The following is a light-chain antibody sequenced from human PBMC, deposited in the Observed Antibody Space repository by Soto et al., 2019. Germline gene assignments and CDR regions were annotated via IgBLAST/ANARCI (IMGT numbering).Light chain of an antibody. V-gene: IGKV1-33*01. CDR1: QDITNY. CDR3: QQYDDLPIT. Sequence: IQMSQSPSSLSASVGDRVTITCQASQDITNYLNWYQQKPGKAPRLLLYDASSLETGVPSRFSGSGSGTEFSFNITSLQPEGVATYYCQQYDDLPITFAQGTRLEIK. J-gene: IGKJ5*01. CDR2: DAS.